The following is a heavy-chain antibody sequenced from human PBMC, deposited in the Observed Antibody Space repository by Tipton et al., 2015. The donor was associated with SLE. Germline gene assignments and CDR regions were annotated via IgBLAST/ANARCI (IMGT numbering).Heavy chain of an antibody. D-gene: IGHD2-8*02. Sequence: LRLSCSVSGHSISSGFYWGWIRQSPGKGLEWIGNFYHRGTTYYNPSLKSRVTISADTSKNHLSLKLTSVTAADTAVYFCARDRDIVLEPVPIPPAFDIWGQGTTVTVSS. CDR3: ARDRDIVLEPVPIPPAFDI. J-gene: IGHJ3*02. V-gene: IGHV4-38-2*02. CDR1: GHSISSGFY. CDR2: FYHRGTT.